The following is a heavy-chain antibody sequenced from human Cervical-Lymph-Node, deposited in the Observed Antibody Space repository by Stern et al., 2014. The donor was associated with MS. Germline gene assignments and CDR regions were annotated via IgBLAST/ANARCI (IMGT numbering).Heavy chain of an antibody. Sequence: EVQLEESGPEVKRPGESLKISCQASGYTFTSYWIGWVRQMPGKGLEWIAIIFPGGSDIRYSPSFQGQVPISADKSSSPAYLQWNNLKASDTAIYYCARQRYFDYWGQGTLVTVSS. CDR2: IFPGGSDI. J-gene: IGHJ4*02. CDR1: GYTFTSYW. CDR3: ARQRYFDY. V-gene: IGHV5-51*01.